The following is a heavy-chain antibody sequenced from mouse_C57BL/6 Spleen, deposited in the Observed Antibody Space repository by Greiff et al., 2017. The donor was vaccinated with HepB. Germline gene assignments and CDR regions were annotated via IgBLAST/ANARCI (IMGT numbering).Heavy chain of an antibody. V-gene: IGHV1-74*01. CDR1: GYTFTSYW. CDR2: IHPSDSDT. J-gene: IGHJ1*03. CDR3: AHYYGSRYFDV. D-gene: IGHD1-1*01. Sequence: QVQLKQPGAELVKPGASVKVSCKASGYTFTSYWMHWVKQRPGQGLEWIGRIHPSDSDTNYNQKFKGKATLTVDKSSSTAYMQLSSLTSEDSAVYYCAHYYGSRYFDVWGTGTTVTVSS.